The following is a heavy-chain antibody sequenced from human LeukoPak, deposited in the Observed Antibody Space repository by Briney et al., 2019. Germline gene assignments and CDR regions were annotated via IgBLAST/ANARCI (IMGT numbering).Heavy chain of an antibody. CDR3: AKDRAATHYYYYMDV. Sequence: SGGSLRLSCAASGFTFDDYAIHWVRQAPGKGPEWVSCISWNSGSIGYADSVKGRFTISRDNAKNSLYLQMNSLRTEDTALYYCAKDRAATHYYYYMDVWGKGTTVTVSS. CDR2: ISWNSGSI. V-gene: IGHV3-9*01. J-gene: IGHJ6*03. CDR1: GFTFDDYA. D-gene: IGHD2-15*01.